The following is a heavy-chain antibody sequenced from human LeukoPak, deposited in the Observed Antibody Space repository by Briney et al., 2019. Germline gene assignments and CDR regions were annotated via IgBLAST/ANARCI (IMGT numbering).Heavy chain of an antibody. D-gene: IGHD3-22*01. CDR2: ISAYNGNT. CDR1: GYTFTSYG. Sequence: GASVKVSCKASGYTFTSYGISWVRQAPGQGLEWMGWISAYNGNTNYAQKLQGRVTMTTDTSTSTAYMELRSLRSDDTAVYYCARHLSYDSSGYYRNDAFDIWGQGTMVTVSS. V-gene: IGHV1-18*01. CDR3: ARHLSYDSSGYYRNDAFDI. J-gene: IGHJ3*02.